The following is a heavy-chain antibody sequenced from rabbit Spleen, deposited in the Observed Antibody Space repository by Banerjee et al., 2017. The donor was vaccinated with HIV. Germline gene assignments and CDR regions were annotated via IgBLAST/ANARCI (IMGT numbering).Heavy chain of an antibody. D-gene: IGHD6-1*01. Sequence: QSLEESGGDLVKPGASLTLTCKASGFDFTSTYYMCWVRQAPGKGLELIACIETSSGDTAYATWAKGRFTISKTSSTTVTLQMTSLTAADTATYFCARGEQFSVGFSAFAIYLDLWGPGTLVTVS. V-gene: IGHV1S40*01. J-gene: IGHJ4*01. CDR2: IETSSGDT. CDR1: GFDFTSTYY. CDR3: ARGEQFSVGFSAFAIYLDL.